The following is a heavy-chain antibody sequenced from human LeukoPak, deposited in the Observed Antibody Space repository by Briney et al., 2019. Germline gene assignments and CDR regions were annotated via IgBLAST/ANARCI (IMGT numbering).Heavy chain of an antibody. J-gene: IGHJ4*02. D-gene: IGHD2-2*01. CDR3: ARGSQGYCSSTSCSFDY. CDR1: GGSFSGYY. CDR2: INHSGST. Sequence: PSETLSLTCAVYGGSFSGYYWSWIRQPPGKGLEWSGEINHSGSTNYNPSLKSRVTISVDTSKNQFSLKLSSVTAADTAVYYCARGSQGYCSSTSCSFDYWGQGTPVTVSS. V-gene: IGHV4-34*01.